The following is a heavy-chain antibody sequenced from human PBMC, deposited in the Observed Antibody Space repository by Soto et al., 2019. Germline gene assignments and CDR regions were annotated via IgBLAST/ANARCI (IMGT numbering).Heavy chain of an antibody. J-gene: IGHJ3*01. CDR2: ISGNGGRT. Sequence: EVQLLESGGGLVQPGGSLRLSCAASGFTFSSYALKWVRQAPGKGLEWVSGISGNGGRTYYADSGKGRFTISRDNSKKMLYLQMNSQTAADTAIYDCAKDQRSMIVVALDAFDVWGQGAMVTVSS. V-gene: IGHV3-23*01. CDR1: GFTFSSYA. CDR3: AKDQRSMIVVALDAFDV. D-gene: IGHD3-22*01.